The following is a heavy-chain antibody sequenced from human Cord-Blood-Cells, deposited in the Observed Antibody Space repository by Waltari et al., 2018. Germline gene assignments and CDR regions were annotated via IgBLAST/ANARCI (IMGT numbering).Heavy chain of an antibody. D-gene: IGHD6-13*01. V-gene: IGHV4-34*01. CDR2: INHSGST. J-gene: IGHJ4*02. Sequence: QVQLQQWGAGLLKPSETLSLTCAVYGGSFSGYYWSWTRQPPGKGLEWIGEINHSGSTNYNPSLKSRVTISVDTSKNQFSLKLSSVTAADTAVYYCARSLAAATPFDYWGQGTLVTVSS. CDR3: ARSLAAATPFDY. CDR1: GGSFSGYY.